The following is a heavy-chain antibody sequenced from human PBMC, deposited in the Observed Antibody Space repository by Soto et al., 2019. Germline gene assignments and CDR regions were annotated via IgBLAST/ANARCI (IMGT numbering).Heavy chain of an antibody. Sequence: QVQLQESGPGLVKPSETLSLTCTVSGGSISSYYWSWIRQPPGKGLEWIGCIYYSGSTNYNPSLKSRVTITVDTTKDPLSLKLRSVTAADTALSYCAIRWGRTFDYWCQGTLVTVSS. J-gene: IGHJ4*02. CDR3: AIRWGRTFDY. V-gene: IGHV4-59*08. CDR2: IYYSGST. D-gene: IGHD1-26*01. CDR1: GGSISSYY.